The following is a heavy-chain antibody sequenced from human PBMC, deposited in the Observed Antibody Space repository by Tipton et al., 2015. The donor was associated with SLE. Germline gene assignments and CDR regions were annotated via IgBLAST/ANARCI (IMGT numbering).Heavy chain of an antibody. CDR2: IYTSGST. J-gene: IGHJ4*02. CDR3: ARDHPVAGPFDY. V-gene: IGHV4-4*07. D-gene: IGHD6-19*01. Sequence: TLSLTCTVSGGSIRNYYWSWIRQPAGKGLEWIGRIYTSGSTNYNPPLKSRVTMSVDTSKNQFSLKLSSVTAADTAVYYCARDHPVAGPFDYWGQGTLVTVSS. CDR1: GGSIRNYY.